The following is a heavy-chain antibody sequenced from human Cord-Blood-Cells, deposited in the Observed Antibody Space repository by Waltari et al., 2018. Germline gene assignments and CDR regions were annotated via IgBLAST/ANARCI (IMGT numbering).Heavy chain of an antibody. Sequence: QVQLQQWGAGLLKPSETLSLTCAVYGGSFSGYYWSWIRQPPGKGLEWVGEINHSGSTNYNPSLKSRDTISVETSKNQFSLKLSSVTAADTAVYYCASGGAYYDILTGYYYWGQGTLVTVSS. D-gene: IGHD3-9*01. CDR2: INHSGST. V-gene: IGHV4-34*01. CDR3: ASGGAYYDILTGYYY. J-gene: IGHJ4*02. CDR1: GGSFSGYY.